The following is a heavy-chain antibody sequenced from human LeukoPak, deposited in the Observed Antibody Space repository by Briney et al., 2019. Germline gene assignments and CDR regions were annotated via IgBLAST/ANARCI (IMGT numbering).Heavy chain of an antibody. V-gene: IGHV4-59*01. J-gene: IGHJ5*02. Sequence: PSETLSLTCTVSGGSISSYYWSWIRQPPGKGLEWIGYIYYSGSTNYNPSLKSRVTISVDTSKNQFSLKLSSVTAADTAVYYCARGYYDFWSGYPNWFDPGAREPWSPSPQ. CDR2: IYYSGST. D-gene: IGHD3-3*01. CDR1: GGSISSYY. CDR3: ARGYYDFWSGYPNWFDP.